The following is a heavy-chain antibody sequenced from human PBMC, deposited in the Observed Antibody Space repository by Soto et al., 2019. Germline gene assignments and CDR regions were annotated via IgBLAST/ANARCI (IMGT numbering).Heavy chain of an antibody. CDR2: VYYGGST. J-gene: IGHJ6*03. CDR3: ARYYGPSSKHYYYMDV. CDR1: GGSISSSSYY. D-gene: IGHD4-17*01. Sequence: SETLSLTCTVSGGSISSSSYYWGWIRQPPGKGLEWIGNVYYGGSTNYNPSLKSRVTISVDTSKNQFSLKLSSVTAADTAVYYCARYYGPSSKHYYYMDVWGKGTTVTVSS. V-gene: IGHV4-39*07.